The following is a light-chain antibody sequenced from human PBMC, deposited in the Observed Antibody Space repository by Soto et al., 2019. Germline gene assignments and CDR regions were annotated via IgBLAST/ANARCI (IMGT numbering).Light chain of an antibody. J-gene: IGKJ2*01. V-gene: IGKV1-5*01. CDR3: QNYNSFSRYT. Sequence: DIQMTQSPSTLSASVGDRVTITCRASQSINTWLAWYQQKPGKAPKLLIYDASSLESGVPSRFSGGGSATDFTLTIDRLQPDDFATYYCQNYNSFSRYTFGQGTKLEIK. CDR1: QSINTW. CDR2: DAS.